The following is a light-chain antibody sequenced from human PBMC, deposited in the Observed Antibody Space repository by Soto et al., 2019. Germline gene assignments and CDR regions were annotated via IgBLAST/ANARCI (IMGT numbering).Light chain of an antibody. J-gene: IGLJ2*01. Sequence: QSALTQPASVSGSPGQSITISCTGTSSDVGGFDFVSWYQHHPGKAPKLMIYRVSSRPSGVSNRFSASKSGDTASLTISGLQAEDEADYYCSSYPDGSTPVVFGGGTKLTVL. CDR1: SSDVGGFDF. V-gene: IGLV2-14*01. CDR3: SSYPDGSTPVV. CDR2: RVS.